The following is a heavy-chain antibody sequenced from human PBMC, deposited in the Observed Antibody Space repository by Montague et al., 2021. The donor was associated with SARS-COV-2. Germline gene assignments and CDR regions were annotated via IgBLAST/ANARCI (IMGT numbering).Heavy chain of an antibody. CDR1: GFTFRSYT. J-gene: IGHJ4*02. CDR2: ISSSISSI. V-gene: IGHV3-21*01. Sequence: SLRLSCAASGFTFRSYTMNWVRQSPGMGLEWVSFISSSISSIYYXDSXHGRFTISRDNAKNSLYLQMNSLRVEDTAVYYCVRGGACSGGKCNGGARDWGQGTLVTVSS. D-gene: IGHD2-15*01. CDR3: VRGGACSGGKCNGGARD.